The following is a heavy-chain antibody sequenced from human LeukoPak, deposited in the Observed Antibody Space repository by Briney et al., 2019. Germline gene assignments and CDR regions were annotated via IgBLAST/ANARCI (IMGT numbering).Heavy chain of an antibody. D-gene: IGHD2-2*01. CDR2: ISSSSSYI. J-gene: IGHJ4*02. Sequence: GGSLRLSCAASGFTFSSYSMNWVRQAPGKGLEWVSSISSSSSYIYYADSVKGRFTISGDNAKNSLYLQMNSLRAEDTAVYYCARVRGIVVVPAAIRGFDYWGQGTLVTVSS. CDR1: GFTFSSYS. V-gene: IGHV3-21*01. CDR3: ARVRGIVVVPAAIRGFDY.